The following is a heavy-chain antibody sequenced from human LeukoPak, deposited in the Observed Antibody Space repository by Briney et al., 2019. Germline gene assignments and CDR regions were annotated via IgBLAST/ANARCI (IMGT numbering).Heavy chain of an antibody. Sequence: GGSLRLSCAASGFTFSNAWMSWVRQAPGKGLEWVGRIKSKTDGGTTDYAAPVKGRFTISRDDSKSIAYLQMNSLKTEDTAVYYCTRWRDGYPTFGFDYWGQGTLVTVSS. D-gene: IGHD5-24*01. V-gene: IGHV3-15*01. J-gene: IGHJ4*02. CDR3: TRWRDGYPTFGFDY. CDR1: GFTFSNAW. CDR2: IKSKTDGGTT.